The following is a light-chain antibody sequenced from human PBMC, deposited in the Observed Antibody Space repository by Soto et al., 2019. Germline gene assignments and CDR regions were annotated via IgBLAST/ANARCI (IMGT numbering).Light chain of an antibody. CDR1: SSDVGGYNY. V-gene: IGLV2-8*01. Sequence: QSVLTQPPSASGSPGQSVTISCTGTSSDVGGYNYVSWYQQHPGKAPKLMIYEVSKRPSGVPDRFSGSKSGNTASLTVSGLQAEDEADYYCSSYAGSTGTVVFGGGTKVTVL. CDR2: EVS. J-gene: IGLJ2*01. CDR3: SSYAGSTGTVV.